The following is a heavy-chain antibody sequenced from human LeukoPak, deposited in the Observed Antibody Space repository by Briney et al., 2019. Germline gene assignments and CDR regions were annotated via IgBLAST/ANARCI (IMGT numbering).Heavy chain of an antibody. CDR2: IRYDGSNK. D-gene: IGHD1-7*01. J-gene: IGHJ4*02. CDR3: AKETDRNTWTYSDN. CDR1: GFTFSSYG. V-gene: IGHV3-30*02. Sequence: GGSLRLSCAASGFTFSSYGMHWVRQAPGKGLEWVAFIRYDGSNKYYADSVKGRFTISRDNFKNTLYLQMNSLRAEDTAVYYCAKETDRNTWTYSDNWGKGPLVTASS.